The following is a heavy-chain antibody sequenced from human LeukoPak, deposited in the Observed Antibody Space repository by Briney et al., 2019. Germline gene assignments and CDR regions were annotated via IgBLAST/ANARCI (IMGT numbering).Heavy chain of an antibody. J-gene: IGHJ6*03. V-gene: IGHV4-59*01. CDR2: IYYSGST. CDR1: GGSISSYY. CDR3: ARGGARGYYYYYMDV. Sequence: SETLSLTCTVSGGSISSYYWSWIRQPPGKGLEWIGYIYYSGSTNYNPSLKSRVTISVDTSENQFSLRLTSVTAADTAVYYCARGGARGYYYYYMDVWGKGTTVTVSS. D-gene: IGHD4/OR15-4a*01.